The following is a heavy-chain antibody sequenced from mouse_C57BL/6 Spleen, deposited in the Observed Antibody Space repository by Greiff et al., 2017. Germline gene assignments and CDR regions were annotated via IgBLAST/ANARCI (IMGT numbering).Heavy chain of an antibody. J-gene: IGHJ1*03. V-gene: IGHV5-17*01. CDR2: ISSGSSTI. Sequence: DVHLVESGGGLVKPGGSLKLSCAASGFTFSDYGMHWVRQAPEKGLEWVAYISSGSSTIYYADTVQGRFTISRDNAKNTLFLQMTSLRSEDTAMYYCARQDYGSRGYFDVWGTGTTVTVSS. CDR3: ARQDYGSRGYFDV. CDR1: GFTFSDYG. D-gene: IGHD1-1*01.